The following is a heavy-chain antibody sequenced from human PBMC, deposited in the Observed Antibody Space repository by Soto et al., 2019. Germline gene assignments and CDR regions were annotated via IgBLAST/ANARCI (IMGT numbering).Heavy chain of an antibody. CDR1: GDSVSSNSAA. J-gene: IGHJ6*02. CDR2: TYYRSKWYN. Sequence: SQTLSLTCAISGDSVSSNSAAWNWIRQSPSRGLEWLGRTYYRSKWYNDYAVSVKSRITINPDTSKNQFSLQLNSVTPEDTAVYYCARDSSSWYGYYYYYYGMDVWGQGTTVTVSS. D-gene: IGHD6-13*01. CDR3: ARDSSSWYGYYYYYYGMDV. V-gene: IGHV6-1*01.